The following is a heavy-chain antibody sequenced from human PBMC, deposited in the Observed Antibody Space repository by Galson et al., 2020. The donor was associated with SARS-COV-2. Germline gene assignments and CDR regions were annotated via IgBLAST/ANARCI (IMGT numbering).Heavy chain of an antibody. V-gene: IGHV3-30-3*01. Sequence: GESLKISCAASGFTFSSYAMHWVRQAPGKGLEWVAVISYDGSNKYYADSVKGRFTISRDNSKNTLYLQMNSLRAEDTAVYYCARDDRIAVAGTVGDYYYYDGMDVWGQGTTVTVSS. D-gene: IGHD6-19*01. J-gene: IGHJ6*02. CDR2: ISYDGSNK. CDR1: GFTFSSYA. CDR3: ARDDRIAVAGTVGDYYYYDGMDV.